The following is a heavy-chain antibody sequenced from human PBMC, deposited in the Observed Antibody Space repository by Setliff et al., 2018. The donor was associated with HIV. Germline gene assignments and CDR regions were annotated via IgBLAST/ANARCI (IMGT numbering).Heavy chain of an antibody. CDR2: IYDNGNT. V-gene: IGHV4-4*02. Sequence: TLSLTCTVPGDSIGSTNWWSWVRQPPGKGLEWIGQIYDNGNTNYNPSLKGRVTISTDKSKNQFSLRLTSVTAADTAVYYCTRKKTGQFGAFNMWGRGTLVTVSS. J-gene: IGHJ3*02. D-gene: IGHD7-27*01. CDR3: TRKKTGQFGAFNM. CDR1: GDSIGSTNW.